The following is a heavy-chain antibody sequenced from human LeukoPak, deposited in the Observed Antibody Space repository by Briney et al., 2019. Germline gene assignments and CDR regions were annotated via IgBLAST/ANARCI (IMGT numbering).Heavy chain of an antibody. Sequence: SETLSLTCTVSGGSISSGSYYWGWIRQPPGKGPEWIGSIYYSGSTHYNSSLKSRVTISVDTSKNQFSLKLSSVTAADTAVYYCARDVGGNYQYFDYWGQGTLVTVSS. V-gene: IGHV4-39*07. CDR2: IYYSGST. D-gene: IGHD4-11*01. J-gene: IGHJ4*02. CDR3: ARDVGGNYQYFDY. CDR1: GGSISSGSYY.